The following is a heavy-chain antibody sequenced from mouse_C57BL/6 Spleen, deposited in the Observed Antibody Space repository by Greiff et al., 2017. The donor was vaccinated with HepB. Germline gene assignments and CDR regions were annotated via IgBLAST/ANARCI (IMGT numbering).Heavy chain of an antibody. V-gene: IGHV1-82*01. J-gene: IGHJ2*01. CDR3: ARSGGNYFDY. CDR1: GYAFSSSW. D-gene: IGHD3-1*01. Sequence: QVQLQQPGPELVKPGASVKISCKASGYAFSSSWMNWVKQRPGKGLEWIGRIYPGDGDTNYNGKFKGKATLTADKSSSTAYMQLSSLTSEDSAVYCCARSGGNYFDYWGQGTTLTVSS. CDR2: IYPGDGDT.